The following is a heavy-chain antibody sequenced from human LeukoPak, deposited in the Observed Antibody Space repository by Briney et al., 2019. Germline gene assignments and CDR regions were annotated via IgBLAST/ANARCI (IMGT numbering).Heavy chain of an antibody. J-gene: IGHJ5*02. CDR1: GGSISSSSYY. CDR2: IYHSGST. CDR3: ARVVPAAIGRFDP. Sequence: SETLSLTCTVSGGSISSSSYYWGWIRQPPGKGLEWIGEIYHSGSTNYNPSLKSRVTISVDKSKNQFSLKLSSVTAADTAVYYCARVVPAAIGRFDPWGQGTLVTVSS. D-gene: IGHD2-2*01. V-gene: IGHV4-39*07.